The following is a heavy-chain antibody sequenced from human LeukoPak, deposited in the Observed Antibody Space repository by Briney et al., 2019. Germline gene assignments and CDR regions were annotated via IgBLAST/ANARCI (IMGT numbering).Heavy chain of an antibody. J-gene: IGHJ4*02. CDR2: ISGYNGNT. CDR3: ARDLSLGRHDDGEPFDS. D-gene: IGHD4-17*01. Sequence: ASVKVSCKTSGYTFTNHGIRWVRQAPGQGLEWMGWISGYNGNTNYVQKFRGRITMTTDTSTSTAYLQLRSLSSDDTALYYCARDLSLGRHDDGEPFDSWGQGTLVTVSS. V-gene: IGHV1-18*01. CDR1: GYTFTNHG.